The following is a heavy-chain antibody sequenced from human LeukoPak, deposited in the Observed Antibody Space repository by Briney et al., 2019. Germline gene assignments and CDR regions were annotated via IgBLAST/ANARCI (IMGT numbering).Heavy chain of an antibody. D-gene: IGHD1-26*01. CDR1: GGFINNYY. J-gene: IGHJ4*02. CDR3: ARVGYIGSSWLFDY. Sequence: SGTLSLTCTVSGGFINNYYWSWVRQAPGKGLEWIGYIFYAGSTNYNPSLSSRLTMSVDTSKNQFSLNLKSVTAADTAVYYCARVGYIGSSWLFDYWGQGTLVTVSS. CDR2: IFYAGST. V-gene: IGHV4-59*12.